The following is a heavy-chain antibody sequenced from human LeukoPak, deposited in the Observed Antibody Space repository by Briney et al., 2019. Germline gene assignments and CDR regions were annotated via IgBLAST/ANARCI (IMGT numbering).Heavy chain of an antibody. J-gene: IGHJ6*02. CDR1: GGSISSYY. D-gene: IGHD2-15*01. CDR3: ARANPGGYCSGGSCYDYYGMDV. V-gene: IGHV4-59*01. CDR2: IYYSGST. Sequence: SETLSLTCTVSGGSISSYYWSWIRQPPGKGLEWIGYIYYSGSTNYNPSLKSRVTISVDTSKNQFSLKLRSVTAADTAVYYCARANPGGYCSGGSCYDYYGMDVWGQGTTVTVS.